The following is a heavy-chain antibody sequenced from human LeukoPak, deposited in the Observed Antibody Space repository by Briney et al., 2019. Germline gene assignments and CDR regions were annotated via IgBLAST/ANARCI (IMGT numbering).Heavy chain of an antibody. J-gene: IGHJ4*02. CDR1: GGSISSYY. D-gene: IGHD3-3*01. Sequence: SETLSLTXTVSGGSISSYYWSWIRQPAGKGLEWIGRIYTSGSTNYNPSLKSRVTMSVDTSKNQFSLKLSSVTAADTAVYYCARDGKMLEWLLFDDYFDYWGQGTLVTVSS. CDR2: IYTSGST. V-gene: IGHV4-4*07. CDR3: ARDGKMLEWLLFDDYFDY.